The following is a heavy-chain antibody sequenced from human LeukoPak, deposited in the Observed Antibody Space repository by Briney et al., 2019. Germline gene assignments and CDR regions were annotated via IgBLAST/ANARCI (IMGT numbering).Heavy chain of an antibody. D-gene: IGHD5-12*01. Sequence: GGSLRLSCAASGFTFSSYWMHWVRQVPGKWLVWVSRIKYDDSGTHYADSVKGRLTISRDNAKNTLYLQMNSLSAEDTAVYYCTTIRPDYWGQGTLVTVSS. CDR3: TTIRPDY. J-gene: IGHJ4*02. CDR2: IKYDDSGT. V-gene: IGHV3-74*01. CDR1: GFTFSSYW.